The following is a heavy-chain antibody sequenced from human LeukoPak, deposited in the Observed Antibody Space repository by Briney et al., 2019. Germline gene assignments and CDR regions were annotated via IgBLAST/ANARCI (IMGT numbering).Heavy chain of an antibody. V-gene: IGHV3-23*01. CDR1: GYIFSNYA. CDR2: ISGSGDST. J-gene: IGHJ6*02. D-gene: IGHD5-24*01. Sequence: PGGSLRLSCAASGYIFSNYAMTWVRQAPGKGLEWVSAISGSGDSTYYADSVKGRFTISRDNSKNTLYLQMSSLRAEDTAVYHCAKSPPDNYHYYYGMDVWGQGTTVTVSS. CDR3: AKSPPDNYHYYYGMDV.